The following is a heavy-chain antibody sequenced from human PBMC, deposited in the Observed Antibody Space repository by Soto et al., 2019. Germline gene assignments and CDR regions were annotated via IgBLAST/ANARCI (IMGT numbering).Heavy chain of an antibody. CDR3: CVVVPAATLDY. CDR2: ISADNGNT. V-gene: IGHV1-18*01. CDR1: GYTFTSYV. J-gene: IGHJ4*02. D-gene: IGHD2-2*01. Sequence: QVQLVQSGAEVKKPGASVKVSCKASGYTFTSYVSSWVRQAPGQVLEWMGWISADNGNTNYAQKIQGRVTMTTDTSTSNAYMELRSLRSDDTDVYYCCVVVPAATLDYWGQGTLVTVSS.